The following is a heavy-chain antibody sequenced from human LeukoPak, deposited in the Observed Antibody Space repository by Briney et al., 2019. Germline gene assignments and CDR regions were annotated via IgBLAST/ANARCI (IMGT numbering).Heavy chain of an antibody. V-gene: IGHV3-7*01. CDR1: GFTFNNYW. CDR2: IKEDGSEK. J-gene: IGHJ3*02. Sequence: GGSLRLSCAASGFTFNNYWMSWVRRTPGKGLEWVANIKEDGSEKYYVDSVKGRFTIFRDTAKNSLYLQMNNLRGEDTAVYYCARDVSSSTRAFDIWGQGTMVAVS. CDR3: ARDVSSSTRAFDI. D-gene: IGHD1-1*01.